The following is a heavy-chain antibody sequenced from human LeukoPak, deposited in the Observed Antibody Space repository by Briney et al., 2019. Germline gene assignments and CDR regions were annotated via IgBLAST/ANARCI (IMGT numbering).Heavy chain of an antibody. J-gene: IGHJ6*02. D-gene: IGHD6-13*01. V-gene: IGHV3-23*01. CDR3: AKQSIAAAGYYYYGMDV. CDR2: ISGSGGST. Sequence: GRSLRLSCAASGFTFDDYAMHWVRQAPGKGLEWVSAISGSGGSTYYADSVKGRFTISRDNSKNTLYLQMNSLRAEDTAVYYCAKQSIAAAGYYYYGMDVWGQGTTVTVSS. CDR1: GFTFDDYA.